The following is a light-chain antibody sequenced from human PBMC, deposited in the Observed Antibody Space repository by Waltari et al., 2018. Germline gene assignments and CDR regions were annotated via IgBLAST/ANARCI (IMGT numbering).Light chain of an antibody. CDR1: QNVGSD. V-gene: IGKV3-15*01. J-gene: IGKJ5*01. Sequence: EILMTQSPATMSLSPGERATFSCRAGQNVGSDLAWYQQRRGQPPRLLIYGAANRAPGVPARFSGSGSGTEFSLTISGLESDDFAVYYCRHYNNWPPWITFGQGTRLELE. CDR2: GAA. CDR3: RHYNNWPPWIT.